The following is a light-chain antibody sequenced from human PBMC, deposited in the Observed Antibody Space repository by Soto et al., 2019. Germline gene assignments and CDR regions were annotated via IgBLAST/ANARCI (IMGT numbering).Light chain of an antibody. CDR3: QQYNSYSWT. CDR2: KAS. Sequence: DIQMTQSPSTLSASVGDRVTITCRASQSISSWLAWYQQKPGKAPKLLIYKASSLESGVQSRFSGSGSGTEFTLTISSLQPDDFAPYSCQQYNSYSWTFGQGTKVEIK. V-gene: IGKV1-5*03. CDR1: QSISSW. J-gene: IGKJ1*01.